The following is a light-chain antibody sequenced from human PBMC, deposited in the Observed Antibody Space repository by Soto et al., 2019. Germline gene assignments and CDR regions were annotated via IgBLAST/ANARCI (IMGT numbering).Light chain of an antibody. CDR2: GAS. V-gene: IGKV3-11*01. J-gene: IGKJ3*01. CDR1: QSVDNF. CDR3: QQRSNWPPLFT. Sequence: EIVLTQSPATLSLSPGERATLSCRASQSVDNFLAWYQQKPGQAPKLLIYGASNRATGIPARFSGSGSGTDFTLTIDSLAPEDFAVYYCQQRSNWPPLFTFGPGTTVDV.